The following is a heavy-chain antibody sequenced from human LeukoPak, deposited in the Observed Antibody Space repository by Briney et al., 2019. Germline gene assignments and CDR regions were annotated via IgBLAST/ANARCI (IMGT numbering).Heavy chain of an antibody. CDR2: IYTSGST. V-gene: IGHV4-4*07. CDR3: ARSYSSGWPNWFDP. CDR1: GGSISSYY. J-gene: IGHJ5*02. D-gene: IGHD6-19*01. Sequence: SETLSLTCTVSGGSISSYYWSWIRQPAGKGLEWIGRIYTSGSTNYNPSLKSRVTISVDTSKNQFSLKLSSVTAADTAVYYCARSYSSGWPNWFDPWGQGTLVTVSS.